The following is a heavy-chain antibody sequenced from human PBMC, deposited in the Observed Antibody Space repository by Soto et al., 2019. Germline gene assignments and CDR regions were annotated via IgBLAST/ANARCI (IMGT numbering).Heavy chain of an antibody. CDR3: TTAHPIIRGDTADY. CDR2: IKSKTDGEKT. V-gene: IGHV3-15*01. J-gene: IGHJ4*02. Sequence: GGSLRLSCAASGFTFSSAWMTWVRQSPGKGLEWVGRIKSKTDGEKTDYTAPVKGRFAISRDDSKNTLYLQMNSLNTEDTAVYFCTTAHPIIRGDTADYWGQGTLVTVSS. D-gene: IGHD3-10*01. CDR1: GFTFSSAW.